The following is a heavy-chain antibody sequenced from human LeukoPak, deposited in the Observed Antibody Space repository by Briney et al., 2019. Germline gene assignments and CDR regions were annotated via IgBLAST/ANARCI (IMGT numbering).Heavy chain of an antibody. CDR2: INPNSGGT. CDR1: GYTFTGYY. J-gene: IGHJ4*02. D-gene: IGHD4-23*01. Sequence: ASVNVSCKASGYTFTGYYMHWVRQAPGQGLEWMGWINPNSGGTNYAQKFQGRVTMTRDTSISTAYMELSRLRSDDTAVYYCARDDYGGNLSTDYWGQGTLVTVSS. CDR3: ARDDYGGNLSTDY. V-gene: IGHV1-2*02.